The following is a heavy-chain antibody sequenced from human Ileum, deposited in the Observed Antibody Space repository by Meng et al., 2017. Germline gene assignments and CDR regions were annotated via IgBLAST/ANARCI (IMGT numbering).Heavy chain of an antibody. V-gene: IGHV4-4*03. CDR1: GRSISRIDW. CDR3: AHIFDS. Sequence: QVRLRGLVHGWVGPPGPLPLTGSFFGRSISRIDWCSWVRQPPGKGLEWIAEMNLGGGPNYNPSLKSRVTMSVDKSNDHLSLQLTSVTAADTAVYYCAHIFDSWGQGTLVTVSS. J-gene: IGHJ4*02. CDR2: MNLGGGP.